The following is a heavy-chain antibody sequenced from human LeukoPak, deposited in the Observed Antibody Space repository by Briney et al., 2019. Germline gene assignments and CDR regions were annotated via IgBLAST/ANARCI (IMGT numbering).Heavy chain of an antibody. Sequence: GRSLRLSCAASGFTFSSYAMHWVRQAPGKGLEWVAVISYDGSNKYYADSVKGRFTISRDKSKNTLYLQMNSLRAADTAVYYCSSLIAVAGPEYWGQGTLVTVSS. CDR3: SSLIAVAGPEY. V-gene: IGHV3-30-3*01. J-gene: IGHJ4*02. CDR1: GFTFSSYA. CDR2: ISYDGSNK. D-gene: IGHD6-19*01.